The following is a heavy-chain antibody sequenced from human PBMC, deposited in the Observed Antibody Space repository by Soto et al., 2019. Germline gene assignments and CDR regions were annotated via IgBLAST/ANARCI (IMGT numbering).Heavy chain of an antibody. Sequence: QVQLVQSGAEVKKPGSSVKVSCKASGGTFGSYAISWVRQAPGQGLEWMGGIIPIPGTANYAQKFQGRVTIAADDSTSTADMELSSLRSEDTAVYYCARSQGSSTSLEIYYYCYYGMDVWGQGTTVTVSS. CDR3: ARSQGSSTSLEIYYYCYYGMDV. V-gene: IGHV1-69*01. CDR1: GGTFGSYA. J-gene: IGHJ6*02. D-gene: IGHD2-2*01. CDR2: IIPIPGTA.